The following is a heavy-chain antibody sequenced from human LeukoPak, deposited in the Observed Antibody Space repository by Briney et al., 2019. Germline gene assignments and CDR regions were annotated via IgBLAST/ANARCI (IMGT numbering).Heavy chain of an antibody. D-gene: IGHD4-17*01. CDR2: IKSKTDGGTT. Sequence: PGGSLRLSCAASGFTFSNAWMSWARQAPGKGLEWVGRIKSKTDGGTTDYAAPVKGRFTISRDDSKNTLYLQMNSLKTEDTAVYYCTTDYGDYDGHAFDIWGQGTMVTVSS. CDR1: GFTFSNAW. CDR3: TTDYGDYDGHAFDI. V-gene: IGHV3-15*01. J-gene: IGHJ3*02.